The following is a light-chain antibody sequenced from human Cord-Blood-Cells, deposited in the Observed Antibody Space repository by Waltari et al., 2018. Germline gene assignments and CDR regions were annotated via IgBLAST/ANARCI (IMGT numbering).Light chain of an antibody. Sequence: QSALPQPRSVSGSPGQSVTISCPGTSSDVGGYNYVSWYQQHPGKVPKLMIYDVSKRPSGVPDRFSGSKSGNTASLTISGLQAEDEADYYCCSYAGSYTYVFGTGTKVTVL. CDR2: DVS. CDR3: CSYAGSYTYV. CDR1: SSDVGGYNY. J-gene: IGLJ1*01. V-gene: IGLV2-11*01.